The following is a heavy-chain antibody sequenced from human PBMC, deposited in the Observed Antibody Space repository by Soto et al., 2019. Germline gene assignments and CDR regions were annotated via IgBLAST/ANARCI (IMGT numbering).Heavy chain of an antibody. Sequence: SETLSLTCTVSGGSVTSCYYYWTWIRQPPGKALEWIGYIDYSGSANYNPSLRSRVTISIDTSKNQFSLKLSSVTAADTAVYYCASLVLKEGGILSDYYYGVDVWGQGTRDTVSS. J-gene: IGHJ6*02. CDR3: ASLVLKEGGILSDYYYGVDV. CDR1: GGSVTSCYYY. D-gene: IGHD2-8*02. CDR2: IDYSGSA. V-gene: IGHV4-61*01.